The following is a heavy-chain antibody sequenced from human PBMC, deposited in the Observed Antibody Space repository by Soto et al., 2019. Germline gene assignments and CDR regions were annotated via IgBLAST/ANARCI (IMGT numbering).Heavy chain of an antibody. CDR2: IIPILGIA. CDR1: GGTSSSYT. D-gene: IGHD3-9*01. CDR3: ARENYDILTGYRRTFDY. V-gene: IGHV1-69*08. J-gene: IGHJ4*02. Sequence: QVQLVQSGAEVKKPGSSVKVSCKASGGTSSSYTISWVRQAPGQGLAWMGRIIPILGIANYAQKFQGRVTITADKSTSTAYMELSSLRSEDTAVYYCARENYDILTGYRRTFDYWGQGTLVTVSS.